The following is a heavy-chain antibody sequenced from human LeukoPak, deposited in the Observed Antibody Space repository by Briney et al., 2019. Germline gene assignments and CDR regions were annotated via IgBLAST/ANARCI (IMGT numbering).Heavy chain of an antibody. J-gene: IGHJ4*02. D-gene: IGHD1-26*01. V-gene: IGHV3-15*01. CDR1: GFTFSNAW. CDR2: IKSKTDGGTT. Sequence: GGSLRLSCAASGFTFSNAWMSWVRQAPGKGLEWVGRIKSKTDGGTTDYAAPVNGRFAISRDDSKNTLYLQMNSLKTEDTAVYYCTTGDSGSYFDYWGQGTLVTVSS. CDR3: TTGDSGSYFDY.